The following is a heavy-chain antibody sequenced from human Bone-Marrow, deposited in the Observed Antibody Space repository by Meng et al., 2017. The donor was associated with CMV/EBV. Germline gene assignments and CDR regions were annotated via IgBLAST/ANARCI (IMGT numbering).Heavy chain of an antibody. CDR3: AKDYGPPGSGSLDY. V-gene: IGHV3-23*01. CDR2: ISGSGGST. D-gene: IGHD3-10*01. J-gene: IGHJ4*02. CDR1: GFTFSSYA. Sequence: GESPKNSCAASGFTFSSYAMSCVRQAPGKGLEWVSAISGSGGSTYYADSVKGRFTISRDNSKNTLYLQMNSLRAEDTAVYYCAKDYGPPGSGSLDYWGQGTLVTVSS.